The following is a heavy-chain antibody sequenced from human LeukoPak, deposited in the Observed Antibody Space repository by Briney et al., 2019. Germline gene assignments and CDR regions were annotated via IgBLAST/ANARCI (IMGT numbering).Heavy chain of an antibody. D-gene: IGHD4-17*01. CDR1: GFTFDDYA. J-gene: IGHJ5*02. V-gene: IGHV3-9*03. CDR2: ISWNSGSI. Sequence: PGGSLRLSCAASGFTFDDYAMHWVRQAPGKGLEWVSGISWNSGSIGYADSVKGRFTISRDNAKNSLYLQMNSLRADDMALYYCAKGPSMTTVTSWGQGTLVTVSS. CDR3: AKGPSMTTVTS.